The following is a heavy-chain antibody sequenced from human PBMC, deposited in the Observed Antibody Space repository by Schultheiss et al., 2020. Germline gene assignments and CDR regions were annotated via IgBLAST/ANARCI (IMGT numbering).Heavy chain of an antibody. J-gene: IGHJ6*02. CDR2: ISGSGITT. CDR3: ARSVAGPYYYYYGMDV. D-gene: IGHD6-19*01. V-gene: IGHV3-23*01. CDR1: GFAFRSYA. Sequence: GGSLRLSCAASGFAFRSYAMSWLRQAPGKGLELVSVISGSGITTYYADSVKGRFTISRDNSKNSLYLQMNSLRAEDTAVYYCARSVAGPYYYYYGMDVWGPGPTVTVAS.